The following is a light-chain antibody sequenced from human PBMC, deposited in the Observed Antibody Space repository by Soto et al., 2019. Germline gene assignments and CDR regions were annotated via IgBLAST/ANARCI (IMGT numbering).Light chain of an antibody. CDR3: QRYRRSTMFT. V-gene: IGKV3-20*01. CDR1: QSVSSNY. J-gene: IGKJ2*01. Sequence: EIVLTQSPGTLSLSPGERATLSCRASQSVSSNYLAWYQQKPGQAPRLLIYGASRGAAGIPDRFSGSGSGTDFTLSISRLEPEDFAVYFCQRYRRSTMFTFGQGTKLEIK. CDR2: GAS.